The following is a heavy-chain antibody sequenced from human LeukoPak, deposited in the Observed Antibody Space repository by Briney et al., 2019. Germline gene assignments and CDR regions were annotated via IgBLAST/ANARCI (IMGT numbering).Heavy chain of an antibody. CDR3: ARSSGWKYNIAY. Sequence: GASVKVSCKASGYTFNGYYKHWVRQAPGQGLEWMGWINPNSGGTNYAQKFQGRVTMTRDTSISTAYMELSRLRSDDTAMYYCARSSGWKYNIAYWGQGTLVTVSS. D-gene: IGHD6-19*01. J-gene: IGHJ4*02. CDR1: GYTFNGYY. CDR2: INPNSGGT. V-gene: IGHV1-2*02.